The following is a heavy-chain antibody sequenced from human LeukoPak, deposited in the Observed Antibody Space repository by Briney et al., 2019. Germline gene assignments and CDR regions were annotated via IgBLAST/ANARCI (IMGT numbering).Heavy chain of an antibody. D-gene: IGHD4-23*01. CDR1: GFSFNDYD. V-gene: IGHV3-48*01. J-gene: IGHJ4*02. CDR2: ISGSSGTI. Sequence: GGSLRLSCAASGFSFNDYDMHWVRQGKGKGLDWVSYISGSSGTIHYADSVRGRFTIFRDNVKKSLYLYMNNLRAEDTAVYYCVGFGAYGGLWGQGTVVTVSP. CDR3: VGFGAYGGL.